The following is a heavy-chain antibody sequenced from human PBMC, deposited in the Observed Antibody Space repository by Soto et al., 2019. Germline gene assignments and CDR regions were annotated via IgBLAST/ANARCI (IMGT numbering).Heavy chain of an antibody. CDR1: DDSITGGGYS. CDR3: ARAGDITHQFDH. V-gene: IGHV4-30-2*01. D-gene: IGHD3-16*01. CDR2: IYHTGST. Sequence: SETLSLTCAVSDDSITGGGYSWNWIRQPPGKGLEWIASIYHTGSTYYNPSLKSRVTISLDRSKNQFSLNLISVTAADTAVYYCARAGDITHQFDHWGRGTLVTVSS. J-gene: IGHJ4*02.